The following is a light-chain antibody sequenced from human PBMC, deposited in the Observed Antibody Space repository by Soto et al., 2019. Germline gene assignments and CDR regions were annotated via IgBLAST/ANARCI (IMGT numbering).Light chain of an antibody. J-gene: IGLJ1*01. Sequence: QSVLTQPPSASGTPGQRVTISCSGSSSNIGSNTVNWYQQLPGTAPKLLIYSNNQRPSGVPYRFSGSKSGTAASLAISGLQAEDEADYYCAAEDDSRSGQVFGTGTKLTVL. CDR2: SNN. CDR1: SSNIGSNT. CDR3: AAEDDSRSGQV. V-gene: IGLV1-44*01.